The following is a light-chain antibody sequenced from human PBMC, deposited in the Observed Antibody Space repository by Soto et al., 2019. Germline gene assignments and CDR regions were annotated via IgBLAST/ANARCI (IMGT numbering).Light chain of an antibody. CDR3: CSYAGSYTWL. J-gene: IGLJ3*02. CDR2: DVS. V-gene: IGLV2-11*01. Sequence: QSALTQPRSVSGSPGQSVTISCTGSSSDVGTYKDVSWYQHRPGKAPRLMIYDVSKRPSGVPDRFSGSKSGNTASLTISVLQAEDEADYYCCSYAGSYTWLFGGGTQLTVL. CDR1: SSDVGTYKD.